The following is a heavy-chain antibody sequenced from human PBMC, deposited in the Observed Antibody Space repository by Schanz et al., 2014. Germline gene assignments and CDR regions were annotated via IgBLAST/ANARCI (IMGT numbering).Heavy chain of an antibody. CDR2: LNTYLGKP. D-gene: IGHD2-8*01. J-gene: IGHJ4*02. CDR1: GYTFNSYA. V-gene: IGHV7-4-1*02. Sequence: QVQLVQSGSELKKPGASVKVSCKTSGYTFNSYALHWVRQAPGQGLEWMGWLNTYLGKPTYAQGFTGRFVFSLDTSVSTAYLHTSSLKAADTAVYYCSRNGGLGVLDPTDIDSWGPGTLVTVSS. CDR3: SRNGGLGVLDPTDIDS.